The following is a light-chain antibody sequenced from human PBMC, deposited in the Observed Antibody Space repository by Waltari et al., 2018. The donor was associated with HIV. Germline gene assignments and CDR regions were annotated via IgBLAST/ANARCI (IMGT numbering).Light chain of an antibody. V-gene: IGLV2-8*01. CDR3: SSYAGRNVL. CDR2: DVT. Sequence: QSALTPPPSASGSPGQSVTIPCPGTRSYVGGSHYGSWYQQHPGKAPKLLIFDVTQRPSGVPHRFSGSKSGNTASLTVSGLQAEDEADYYCSSYAGRNVLFGGGTKLTVL. CDR1: RSYVGGSHY. J-gene: IGLJ2*01.